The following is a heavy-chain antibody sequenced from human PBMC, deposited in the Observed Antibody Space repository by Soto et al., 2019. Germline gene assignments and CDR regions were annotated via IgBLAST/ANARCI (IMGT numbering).Heavy chain of an antibody. D-gene: IGHD3-3*01. Sequence: GGSLRLSCAASGFTFSSYAMSWVRQAPGKGLEWVSAISGSGGSTYYADSVKGRFTISRDNSKNTLYLQMNSLRAEDTAVYYCAKDTGYDFWRSLFDYWGQGTLVTVSS. CDR3: AKDTGYDFWRSLFDY. CDR1: GFTFSSYA. J-gene: IGHJ4*02. CDR2: ISGSGGST. V-gene: IGHV3-23*01.